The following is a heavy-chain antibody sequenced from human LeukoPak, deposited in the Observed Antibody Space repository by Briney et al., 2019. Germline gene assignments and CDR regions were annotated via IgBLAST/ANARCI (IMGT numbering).Heavy chain of an antibody. CDR1: GSTFSSYS. J-gene: IGHJ3*02. V-gene: IGHV3-21*01. D-gene: IGHD3-22*01. Sequence: GGSLRLSCAASGSTFSSYSMNWVRQAPGKGLEWVSPISSSRSYIYYADSVKGRFTISRDNVKNSLYLQMNSLRAEDTAVYYCARDGRIWYYYDSSGYYHGAFDIWGQGTMVTVSS. CDR2: ISSSRSYI. CDR3: ARDGRIWYYYDSSGYYHGAFDI.